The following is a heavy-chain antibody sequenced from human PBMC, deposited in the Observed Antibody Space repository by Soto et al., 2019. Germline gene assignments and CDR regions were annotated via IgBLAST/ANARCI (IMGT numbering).Heavy chain of an antibody. Sequence: QITLKESGPTLVKPTQTLTLTCTFSGFSLTTSGLGVGWIRQPPGKALEWLALIYWDGDKRYSPSLMNRLTITKGTSEDQVVLTMTNTDPVDTATYFCAHRTSLYDSSGLGFDSWGPGTLVTVSS. CDR1: GFSLTTSGLG. D-gene: IGHD3-22*01. CDR2: IYWDGDK. V-gene: IGHV2-5*02. J-gene: IGHJ4*02. CDR3: AHRTSLYDSSGLGFDS.